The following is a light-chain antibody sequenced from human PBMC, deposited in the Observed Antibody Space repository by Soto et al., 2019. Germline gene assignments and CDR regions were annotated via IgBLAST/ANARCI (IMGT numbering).Light chain of an antibody. Sequence: DVVMTQSPLSLPVTLGQPASISCRSSQSLVSTTGTYFTWFQQRPGQSPRRLTYKVSNRHSGVLDTFSGSGSGTDFTLKISRVEVYDVGVYYRMKGTHSPWTVGQGTTV. J-gene: IGKJ1*01. CDR3: MKGTHSPWT. V-gene: IGKV2-30*01. CDR1: QSLVSTTGTY. CDR2: KVS.